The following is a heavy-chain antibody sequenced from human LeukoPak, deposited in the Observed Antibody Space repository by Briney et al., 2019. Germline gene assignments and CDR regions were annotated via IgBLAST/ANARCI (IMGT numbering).Heavy chain of an antibody. CDR2: MNPNSGNT. V-gene: IGHV1-8*01. J-gene: IGHJ4*02. D-gene: IGHD3-16*02. Sequence: GASVKVSCKASGYTFTSYDINWVRQATGQGLEWMGWMNPNSGNTGYAQKFQGRVTMTRNTSISTAYMELSSLRSEDTAVYYCARDDYVWGSYRAPIDYWGQETLVTVSS. CDR3: ARDDYVWGSYRAPIDY. CDR1: GYTFTSYD.